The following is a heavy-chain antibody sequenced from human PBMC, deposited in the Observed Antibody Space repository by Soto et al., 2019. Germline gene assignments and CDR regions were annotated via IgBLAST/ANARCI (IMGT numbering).Heavy chain of an antibody. CDR1: GFTFSSYA. Sequence: EVQLLESGGGLVQPGGSLRLSCAASGFTFSSYAMSWVRKAPGKGLEWVSAISGSGGSTYYADSVKGRFTISRDNSKNTLYVQMNCLRAEYTAVYYCAKVGDTICGVVMVYWGQGTLVTVSS. V-gene: IGHV3-23*01. CDR2: ISGSGGST. J-gene: IGHJ4*02. D-gene: IGHD3-3*01. CDR3: AKVGDTICGVVMVY.